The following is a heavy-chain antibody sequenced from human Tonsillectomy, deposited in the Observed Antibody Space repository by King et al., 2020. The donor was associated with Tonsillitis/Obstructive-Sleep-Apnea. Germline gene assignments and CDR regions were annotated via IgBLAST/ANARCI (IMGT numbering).Heavy chain of an antibody. J-gene: IGHJ4*02. CDR3: AKTTVTPYYFDY. Sequence: HVQLVESGGGVVQPGRSLRLSCAASGFTFSSYGMHWVRQAPGKGLEWVAVISYDGSNKYYADSVKGRFTISRDNSKTTLYLQMNSLRAEDTAVYYCAKTTVTPYYFDYWGQGTLVTVSS. D-gene: IGHD4-11*01. CDR1: GFTFSSYG. V-gene: IGHV3-30*18. CDR2: ISYDGSNK.